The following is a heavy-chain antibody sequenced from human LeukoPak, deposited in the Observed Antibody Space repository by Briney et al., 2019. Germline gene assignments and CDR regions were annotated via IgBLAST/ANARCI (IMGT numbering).Heavy chain of an antibody. CDR2: IYSGGST. CDR1: GFTVSSNY. CDR3: ARDRVNWNDVGGLFDY. J-gene: IGHJ4*02. Sequence: GGSLRLSCAASGFTVSSNYMSWVRQAPGKGLEWVSLIYSGGSTSYADSVKGRFPFSRDNSKNTLYLQMNSLRAEDTAVYYCARDRVNWNDVGGLFDYWGQGTLVTVSS. V-gene: IGHV3-53*01. D-gene: IGHD1-1*01.